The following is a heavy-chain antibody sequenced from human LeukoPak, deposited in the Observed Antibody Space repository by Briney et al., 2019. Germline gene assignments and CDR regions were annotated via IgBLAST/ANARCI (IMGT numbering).Heavy chain of an antibody. J-gene: IGHJ4*02. D-gene: IGHD3-3*01. V-gene: IGHV5-51*01. CDR1: GYRFTSYW. Sequence: GESLKISFKGSGYRFTSYWIGWVRPMPGKGLEWMGIIYPGDSDTRYSPSFQGQVTISADQSISTAYLQWSSLKASDTAMYYCARRPLFGVVNYYFDYWGQGTLVTVSS. CDR3: ARRPLFGVVNYYFDY. CDR2: IYPGDSDT.